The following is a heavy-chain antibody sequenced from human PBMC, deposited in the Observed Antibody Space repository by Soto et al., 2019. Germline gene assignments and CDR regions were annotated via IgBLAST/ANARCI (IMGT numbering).Heavy chain of an antibody. CDR2: ISSSSSTI. CDR1: GFTFSSYS. V-gene: IGHV3-48*01. D-gene: IGHD6-13*01. Sequence: PGGSLRLSWAASGFTFSSYSMNWVRQAQGKGLEWVSYISSSSSTIYYADSVKGRFTLSRDNAKNSLYLQMNSLRAEDTAVYYRARGPPYSISHCGQGTLVTVSS. CDR3: ARGPPYSISH. J-gene: IGHJ4*02.